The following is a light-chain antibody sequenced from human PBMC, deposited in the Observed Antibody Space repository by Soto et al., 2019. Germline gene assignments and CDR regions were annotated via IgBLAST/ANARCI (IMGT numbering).Light chain of an antibody. V-gene: IGKV2-28*01. CDR3: MQALESPRT. J-gene: IGKJ2*01. Sequence: DLVMTQSPLSLPVTPGEPASISCRSSQSLLHSNTFNYLDWYLQKPGQSPQLLIYLGSNRASGVPDRFSGSGSGTDFTLKISRVEAEDVGVYYCMQALESPRTFGHGTKLEIK. CDR1: QSLLHSNTFNY. CDR2: LGS.